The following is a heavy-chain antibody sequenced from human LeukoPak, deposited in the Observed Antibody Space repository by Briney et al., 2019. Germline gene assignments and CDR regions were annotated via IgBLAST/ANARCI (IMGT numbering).Heavy chain of an antibody. CDR2: ISAYNGNT. Sequence: ASVKVSCKASGYTFTSYDISWVRQAPGQGLEWMGWISAYNGNTNYAQKLQGRVTTTTDTSTSTAYMELRSLRSDDTAVYYCASGEIAAAAYYYGMDVWGQGTTVTVSS. V-gene: IGHV1-18*01. J-gene: IGHJ6*02. D-gene: IGHD6-13*01. CDR3: ASGEIAAAAYYYGMDV. CDR1: GYTFTSYD.